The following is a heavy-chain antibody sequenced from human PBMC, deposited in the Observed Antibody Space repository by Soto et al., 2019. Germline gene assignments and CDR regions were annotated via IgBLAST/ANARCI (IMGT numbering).Heavy chain of an antibody. CDR3: ARDHYDILTGSGWFDP. V-gene: IGHV3-11*06. J-gene: IGHJ5*02. CDR1: GFNFSDYY. Sequence: QMQVVESGGGFVKPGGSLRLSCAASGFNFSDYYMSWLRQAPGKGPEWLSYISSSSTYTNYADSVQGRFTISRDNAKNSLYLQMNDLRAGDTAVYYCARDHYDILTGSGWFDPWGQGTLVTVSS. D-gene: IGHD3-9*01. CDR2: ISSSSTYT.